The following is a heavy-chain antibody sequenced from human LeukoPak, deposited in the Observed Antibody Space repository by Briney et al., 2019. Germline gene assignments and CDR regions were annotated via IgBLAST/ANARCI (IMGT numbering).Heavy chain of an antibody. Sequence: SETLSLTCAVYGGSFSGYYWSWIRQPPGKGLEWIGEINHSGSTNYNPSLKSRVIISVDTSKNQFSLKLSSVTAADTAVYYCARLYGSGNYYRHWGQGILVTVSS. CDR1: GGSFSGYY. V-gene: IGHV4-34*01. CDR3: ARLYGSGNYYRH. J-gene: IGHJ4*02. CDR2: INHSGST. D-gene: IGHD3-10*01.